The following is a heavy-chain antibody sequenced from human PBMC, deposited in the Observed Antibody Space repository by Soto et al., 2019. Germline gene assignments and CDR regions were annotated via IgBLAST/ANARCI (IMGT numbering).Heavy chain of an antibody. CDR2: INPNSGNT. CDR3: ARNHYYYGMDV. V-gene: IGHV1-8*01. J-gene: IGHJ6*02. Sequence: QVQLVQSGAEVKKPGASVKVSCKASGYTFTSYDINWVRQAPGQGLEWMGWINPNSGNTGYAQRFQGKVTMTRNTSINTAYLELSSLRSEDRAVYYCARNHYYYGMDVWGQGTTGTVSS. CDR1: GYTFTSYD.